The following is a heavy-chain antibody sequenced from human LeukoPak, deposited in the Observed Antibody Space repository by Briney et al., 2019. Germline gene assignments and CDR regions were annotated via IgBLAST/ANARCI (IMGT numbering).Heavy chain of an antibody. V-gene: IGHV1-2*02. J-gene: IGHJ4*02. D-gene: IGHD3-22*01. Sequence: ASVKVSCKTSGYTFTGYYMHWVRQAPGQGLEWMGWINPNSGGTNYAQKFQGRVTMNRDTSTSTAYMELSRLRSDDTAVYYCARDGYYDSSGYYRWGQGTLVTVSS. CDR2: INPNSGGT. CDR1: GYTFTGYY. CDR3: ARDGYYDSSGYYR.